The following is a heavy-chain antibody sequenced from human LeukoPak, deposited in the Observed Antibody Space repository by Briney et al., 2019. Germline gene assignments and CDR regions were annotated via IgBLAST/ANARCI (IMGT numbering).Heavy chain of an antibody. Sequence: PGGSLRLSCAVSGFTFSSYSMNWVRQAPGKGLEWISYSNTVSSTTYYADSVKGRFTISTDNAKNSLYLQMNGLRAEDTAVYYCARDQYYAFDYWGQGILVTVSS. CDR3: ARDQYYAFDY. V-gene: IGHV3-48*01. D-gene: IGHD3-3*01. J-gene: IGHJ4*02. CDR2: SNTVSSTT. CDR1: GFTFSSYS.